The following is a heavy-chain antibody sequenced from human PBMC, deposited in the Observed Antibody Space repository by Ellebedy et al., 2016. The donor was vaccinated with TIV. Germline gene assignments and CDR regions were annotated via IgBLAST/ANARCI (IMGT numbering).Heavy chain of an antibody. Sequence: SETLSLTXTVSGGSTRSYYWSWIRQPAGKGLEWIGRIYTSGSTNYNPSLKSRVTMSIDTSKNHFSLKLSSVTAADTAVYYCARDPGMYGSGSRAAFDIWGQGTMVTVSS. CDR2: IYTSGST. D-gene: IGHD3-10*01. CDR1: GGSTRSYY. CDR3: ARDPGMYGSGSRAAFDI. J-gene: IGHJ3*02. V-gene: IGHV4-4*07.